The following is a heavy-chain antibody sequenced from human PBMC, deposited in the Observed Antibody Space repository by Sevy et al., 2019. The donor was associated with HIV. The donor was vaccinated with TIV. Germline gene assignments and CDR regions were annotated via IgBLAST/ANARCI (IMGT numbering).Heavy chain of an antibody. CDR2: ISGSGDNT. CDR3: AKNENVWSGYVAMDV. J-gene: IGHJ6*02. CDR1: GFTFSNYA. Sequence: GGSLRLSCAASGFTFSNYAMNWVRQTPGKGLEWVSSISGSGDNTYYADSVKGRFTISRDISYNTVTLQMSSLRAEDTAVYYCAKNENVWSGYVAMDVWGQGTTVTVSS. V-gene: IGHV3-23*01. D-gene: IGHD3-3*01.